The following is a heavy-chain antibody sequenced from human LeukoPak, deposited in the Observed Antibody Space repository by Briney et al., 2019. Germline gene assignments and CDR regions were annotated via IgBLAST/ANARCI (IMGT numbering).Heavy chain of an antibody. CDR1: GGSISSHY. V-gene: IGHV4-59*11. Sequence: PSETLSLTCTVSGGSISSHYWSWIRQPPGKGLEWIGYIYYSGSTYYNPSLKSRVTISVDTSKNQFSLKLSSVTAADTAVYYCAREREADGSGKLGWFDPWGQGTLVTVSS. D-gene: IGHD3-10*01. CDR2: IYYSGST. CDR3: AREREADGSGKLGWFDP. J-gene: IGHJ5*02.